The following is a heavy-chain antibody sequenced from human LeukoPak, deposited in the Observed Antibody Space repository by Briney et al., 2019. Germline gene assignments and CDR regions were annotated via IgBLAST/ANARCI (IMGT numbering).Heavy chain of an antibody. CDR1: GFTFSDYY. CDR3: ARLAGSSSGDY. D-gene: IGHD6-13*01. V-gene: IGHV3-11*01. J-gene: IGHJ4*02. CDR2: ISSSGSTV. Sequence: GGSLRLSCAASGFTFSDYYMSWVRRAPGKGLEWVSYISSSGSTVYYADSVKGRFTLSRDNAKNSLYLQMNSLRAEDTAVYYCARLAGSSSGDYWGQGTLVTVSS.